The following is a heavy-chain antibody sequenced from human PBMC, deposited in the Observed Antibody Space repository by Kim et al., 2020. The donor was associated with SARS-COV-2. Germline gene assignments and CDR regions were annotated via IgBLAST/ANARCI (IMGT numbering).Heavy chain of an antibody. CDR2: IYYTGIT. Sequence: SETLSLTCVVSGDSVTNPNYYWGWIRQPPGKGLEWIGTIYYTGITYYSPSLRSRIALSVDTSNNQFSLKVNFVTAADAAIYYCARWEYSGYSFDSWGQGTLVTVSS. D-gene: IGHD5-12*01. V-gene: IGHV4-39*01. J-gene: IGHJ4*02. CDR1: GDSVTNPNYY. CDR3: ARWEYSGYSFDS.